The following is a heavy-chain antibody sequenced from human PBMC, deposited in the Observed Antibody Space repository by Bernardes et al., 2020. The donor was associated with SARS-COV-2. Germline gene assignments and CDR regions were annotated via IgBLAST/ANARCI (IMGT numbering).Heavy chain of an antibody. CDR2: ISDSGRST. V-gene: IGHV3-23*01. J-gene: IGHJ4*02. Sequence: GGSLRLSCAASGFTFSNYGMTWVRQAPGKGLEWLASISDSGRSTFYSDSLQGRFTISRDNSRNTVSLQIRTLRAGDTATYFCAKGPDSSPRGTADYWGQGTLVAVSS. CDR1: GFTFSNYG. CDR3: AKGPDSSPRGTADY. D-gene: IGHD1-1*01.